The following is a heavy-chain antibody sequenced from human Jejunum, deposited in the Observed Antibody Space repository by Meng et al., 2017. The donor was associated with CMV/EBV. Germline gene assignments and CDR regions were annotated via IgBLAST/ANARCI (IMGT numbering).Heavy chain of an antibody. V-gene: IGHV4-59*01. CDR2: IDFSGTT. J-gene: IGHJ4*02. CDR3: ARGWGTSSPLDF. Sequence: CTVSGGSISGYYWAWIRQSPGKGLEWIGCIDFSGTTKYSPSLNSRVTISVDTSKKQFSLKLNSVTAADTAVYHCARGWGTSSPLDFWGQGKPVTVSS. CDR1: GGSISGYY. D-gene: IGHD2-2*01.